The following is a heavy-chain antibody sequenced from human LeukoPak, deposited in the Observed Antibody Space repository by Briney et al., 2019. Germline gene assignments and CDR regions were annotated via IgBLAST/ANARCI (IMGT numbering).Heavy chain of an antibody. CDR3: ASGGIYYGAAFDF. CDR2: INWNGGST. V-gene: IGHV3-20*04. D-gene: IGHD1-26*01. J-gene: IGHJ4*02. Sequence: PGGSLRLSCAASGFTFSSYSMNWVRQAPGKGLEWVSGINWNGGSTGYADSVKGRFTISRDNGKNSLYLQMNSLRAEDTALYYCASGGIYYGAAFDFWGQGTLVTVSS. CDR1: GFTFSSYS.